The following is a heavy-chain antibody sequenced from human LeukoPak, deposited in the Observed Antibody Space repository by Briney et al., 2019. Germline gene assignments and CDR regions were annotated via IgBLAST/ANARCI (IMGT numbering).Heavy chain of an antibody. J-gene: IGHJ6*04. Sequence: GGSLRLSCAASGFTFSSYSMNWVRQAPGKGLEWVSSISSSSSYIYYADSVKGRFIISRDNAKNSLYLQMNSLRAEDTAVYYCARDHIIEHIVVVVAASPYYYYGMDVWGKGTTVTASS. CDR2: ISSSSSYI. CDR1: GFTFSSYS. V-gene: IGHV3-21*01. D-gene: IGHD2-15*01. CDR3: ARDHIIEHIVVVVAASPYYYYGMDV.